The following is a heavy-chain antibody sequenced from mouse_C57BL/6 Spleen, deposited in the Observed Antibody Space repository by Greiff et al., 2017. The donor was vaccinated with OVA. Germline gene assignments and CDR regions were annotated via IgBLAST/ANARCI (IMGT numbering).Heavy chain of an antibody. V-gene: IGHV1-69*01. CDR3: ARTNIYYGNYYFDY. J-gene: IGHJ2*01. CDR1: GYTFTSYW. D-gene: IGHD2-1*01. CDR2: IDPSDSYT. Sequence: VQLQQPGAELVMPGASVKLSCKASGYTFTSYWMHWVKRRPGQGLEWIGEIDPSDSYTNYNQKFKGKSTLTVDKSSSTAYMQLSSLTSEDSAVYYCARTNIYYGNYYFDYWGQGTTLTVSS.